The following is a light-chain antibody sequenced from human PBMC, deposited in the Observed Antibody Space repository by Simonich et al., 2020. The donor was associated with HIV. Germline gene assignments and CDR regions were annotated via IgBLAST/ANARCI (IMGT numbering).Light chain of an antibody. CDR2: KAS. V-gene: IGKV1-5*03. J-gene: IGKJ1*01. CDR3: QQYNSYSQM. Sequence: DIQMTQSPSTLSASVGDRVTITWRASQSINNWLAWYQQKPGKAPKRLIYKASSLESGVPSRFSGSGSGTEFTLTISSLQPDDFANYYCQQYNSYSQMFGQGTKVEIK. CDR1: QSINNW.